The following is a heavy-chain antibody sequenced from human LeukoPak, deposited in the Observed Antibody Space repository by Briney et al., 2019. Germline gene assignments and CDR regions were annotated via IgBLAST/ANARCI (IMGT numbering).Heavy chain of an antibody. D-gene: IGHD2-15*01. J-gene: IGHJ4*02. Sequence: GGSLRLSCAASGFTFDDFALSWVRQAPGKGLEWVSSISGSGASTYYADSVKGRFTISRDNSKNTLYLQFSSLRAEDTAVYYCAKDKATVAAKGPFDYWGQGTLVTVSS. CDR2: ISGSGAST. V-gene: IGHV3-23*01. CDR3: AKDKATVAAKGPFDY. CDR1: GFTFDDFA.